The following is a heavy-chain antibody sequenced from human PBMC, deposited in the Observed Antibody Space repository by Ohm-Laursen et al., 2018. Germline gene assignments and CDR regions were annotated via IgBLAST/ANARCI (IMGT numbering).Heavy chain of an antibody. CDR2: ISGSGGTT. Sequence: SLSLSCAASGFTFSSFAMSWVRQAPGKGLEWVSAISGSGGTTNHADSVRGRFTVSRDNSKNTLYLQMSSLRAEDTAVYYCARYFDYWGQGTLVTVSS. CDR1: GFTFSSFA. J-gene: IGHJ4*02. CDR3: ARYFDY. V-gene: IGHV3-23*01.